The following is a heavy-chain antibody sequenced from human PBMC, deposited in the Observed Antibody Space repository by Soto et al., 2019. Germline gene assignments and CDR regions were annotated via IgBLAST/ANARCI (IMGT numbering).Heavy chain of an antibody. V-gene: IGHV3-30*18. D-gene: IGHD1-26*01. Sequence: GGSLRLSCAASGFTFSTYGMHWVRQAPGKGLEWVAVISYDGANKYYADSVKGRFTVSRDNSKNTLYLRMDDLRLEDTAVYYCANARTSYCGYYYYGRDVWGQGTTVTVSS. CDR3: ANARTSYCGYYYYGRDV. J-gene: IGHJ6*02. CDR2: ISYDGANK. CDR1: GFTFSTYG.